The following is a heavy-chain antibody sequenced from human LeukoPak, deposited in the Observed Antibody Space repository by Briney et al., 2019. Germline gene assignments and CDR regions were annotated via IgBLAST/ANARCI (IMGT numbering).Heavy chain of an antibody. J-gene: IGHJ4*02. CDR1: GYSISSGYY. CDR2: IYHSGRT. Sequence: SETLSLTCAVSGYSISSGYYWGGIRQPPGKGLEWIGSIYHSGRTYYNPSLKSRVTISVDTSKNQFSLKLSSVTAADTAVYYCASPIAAQYYFDYWGQGTLVTVSS. V-gene: IGHV4-38-2*01. D-gene: IGHD6-13*01. CDR3: ASPIAAQYYFDY.